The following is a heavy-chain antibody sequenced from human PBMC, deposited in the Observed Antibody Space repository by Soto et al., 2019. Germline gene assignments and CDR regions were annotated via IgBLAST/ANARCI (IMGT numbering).Heavy chain of an antibody. CDR3: ARHRTTGYSLAAFDI. D-gene: IGHD1-1*01. J-gene: IGHJ3*02. CDR1: GYSFTSYL. Sequence: GESLKISCKGSGYSFTSYLIGWVRQMPGKGLEWMGIIYPGDSDTRYSPSFQGQVTISAEKSISTAYLQWSSLKASDSAMYYCARHRTTGYSLAAFDIWGQGTMVTVSS. V-gene: IGHV5-51*01. CDR2: IYPGDSDT.